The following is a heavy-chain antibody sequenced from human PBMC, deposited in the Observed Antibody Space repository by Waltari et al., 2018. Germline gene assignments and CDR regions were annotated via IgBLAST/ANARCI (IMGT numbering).Heavy chain of an antibody. D-gene: IGHD5-12*01. J-gene: IGHJ4*02. CDR3: ARLESVAPRGSLYFDY. V-gene: IGHV1-2*06. CDR1: GYTFTGYY. CDR2: INPNSGGT. Sequence: QVQLVQSGAEVKKPGASVKVSCKASGYTFTGYYMHWVRQAPGQGLEWMGRINPNSGGTNYAQKFQGRVTMTRDTSISTAYMELSRLRSDDTAVYYCARLESVAPRGSLYFDYWGQGTLVTVSS.